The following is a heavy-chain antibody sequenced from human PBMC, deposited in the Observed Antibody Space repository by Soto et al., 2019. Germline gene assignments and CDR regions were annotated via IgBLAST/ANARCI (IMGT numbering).Heavy chain of an antibody. CDR3: ARQLVGYRGYDLYYSGIHV. V-gene: IGHV5-51*01. CDR1: GYSFTSYW. Sequence: PGESLKISCKGSGYSFTSYWIGWVRQKPGKGLEWMGIIYPGDSDTRYSPSFQGQVTISADKSISTAYLQWSSLKASDTAMYYCARQLVGYRGYDLYYSGIHVWVKGTTVADCS. J-gene: IGHJ6*01. CDR2: IYPGDSDT. D-gene: IGHD5-12*01.